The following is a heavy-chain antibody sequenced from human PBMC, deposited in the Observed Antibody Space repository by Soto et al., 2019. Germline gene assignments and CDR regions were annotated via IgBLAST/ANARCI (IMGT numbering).Heavy chain of an antibody. J-gene: IGHJ6*03. D-gene: IGHD3-10*01. Sequence: GGSLRLSCAASGFTFSSYWMSWVRQAPGKGLEWVANIKQDGSVKYYVDSVKGRFTISRDNPKNSLYLQMNSLRAEDTAVYYCARERGLVTMVRGVIRTHYYMDVWGKGTTVTVSS. CDR3: ARERGLVTMVRGVIRTHYYMDV. V-gene: IGHV3-7*01. CDR1: GFTFSSYW. CDR2: IKQDGSVK.